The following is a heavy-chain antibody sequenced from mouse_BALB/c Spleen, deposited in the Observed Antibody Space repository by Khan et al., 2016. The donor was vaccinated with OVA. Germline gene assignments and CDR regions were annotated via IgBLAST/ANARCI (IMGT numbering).Heavy chain of an antibody. CDR3: ARPPYFSYVMVY. CDR2: INTYTGEP. D-gene: IGHD2-10*01. J-gene: IGHJ4*01. CDR1: GYTFTNYG. Sequence: QIQLVQSGPALKKPGETVKISCKASGYTFTNYGMNWVKQAPGKGLKWMGWINTYTGEPTYADDFKARFAFSLETSASTANLQINNLKSEDTATYFCARPPYFSYVMVYWGQGTSVTVSS. V-gene: IGHV9-3-1*01.